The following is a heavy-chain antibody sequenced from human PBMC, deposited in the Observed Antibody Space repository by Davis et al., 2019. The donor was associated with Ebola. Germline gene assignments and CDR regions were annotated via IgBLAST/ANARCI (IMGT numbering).Heavy chain of an antibody. J-gene: IGHJ6*02. V-gene: IGHV3-15*07. D-gene: IGHD4-11*01. Sequence: GESLKISCEGSGFTFTDAWMNWVRQAPGKGLEWVGRIKSKSDGGARDYAAPVKGRFTNSRDDSKNTLYLEMNSLKTEDTAVYYCTLTTDRMDVWGQGTTVTVSS. CDR2: IKSKSDGGAR. CDR1: GFTFTDAW. CDR3: TLTTDRMDV.